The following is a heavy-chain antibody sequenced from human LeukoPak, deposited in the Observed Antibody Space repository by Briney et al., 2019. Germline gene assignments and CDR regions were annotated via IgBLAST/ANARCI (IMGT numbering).Heavy chain of an antibody. D-gene: IGHD6-19*01. CDR1: HFVFSSYW. Sequence: GGSLRLSCAASHFVFSSYWMSWVRQTPGKGLEWVASISQDGDEKYYLESVKGRFTISRDNARNSLYLQMNSLRAEDTAMYYCARGNKWLDNKRALGYWGQGTLVTVSS. J-gene: IGHJ4*02. CDR2: ISQDGDEK. V-gene: IGHV3-7*01. CDR3: ARGNKWLDNKRALGY.